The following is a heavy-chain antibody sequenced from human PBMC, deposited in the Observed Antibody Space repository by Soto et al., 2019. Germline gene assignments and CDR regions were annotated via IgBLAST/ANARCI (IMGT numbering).Heavy chain of an antibody. CDR3: AREQSEHDLLWWFDP. V-gene: IGHV1-46*03. D-gene: IGHD1-1*01. CDR2: IYPGGVNI. CDR1: GYGFTCHY. Sequence: KVECQAVGYGFTCHYLPWVRKKHGQGLEWMGTIYPGGVNIAYAQKFQGRVTMTKDTSTSTVYMELTSLTSEDTAVYYCAREQSEHDLLWWFDPWGQGTLVTVSS. J-gene: IGHJ5*02.